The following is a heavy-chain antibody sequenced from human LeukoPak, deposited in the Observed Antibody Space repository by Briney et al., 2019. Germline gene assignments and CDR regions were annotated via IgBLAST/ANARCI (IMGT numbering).Heavy chain of an antibody. Sequence: SETLSLTCTVSGGSISGYYWSWIRQPPGKGLEWIGYIYYSGSTNYNPSLKSRVTISVDTSKNQFSLKLSSVTAADTAVYYRARGVIQLSTDAFDIWGQGTMVTVSS. D-gene: IGHD5-18*01. CDR1: GGSISGYY. V-gene: IGHV4-59*01. CDR3: ARGVIQLSTDAFDI. CDR2: IYYSGST. J-gene: IGHJ3*02.